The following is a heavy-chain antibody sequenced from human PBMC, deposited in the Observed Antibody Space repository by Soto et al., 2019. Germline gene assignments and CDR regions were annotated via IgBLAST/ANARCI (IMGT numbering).Heavy chain of an antibody. J-gene: IGHJ4*02. CDR1: SVSNAW. Sequence: SVSNAWMNWVRQAPGKGLEWVGRIKSKTDGGTTDYAAPVKGRFTISRDDLKNTLYLQMNSLKTEDTAVYYCTTEEVYRYYYDSSGYRPFGYWGQGTLVTVSS. V-gene: IGHV3-15*07. CDR3: TTEEVYRYYYDSSGYRPFGY. CDR2: IKSKTDGGTT. D-gene: IGHD3-22*01.